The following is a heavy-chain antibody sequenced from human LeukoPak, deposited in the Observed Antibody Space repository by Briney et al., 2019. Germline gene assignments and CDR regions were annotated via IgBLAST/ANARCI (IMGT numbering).Heavy chain of an antibody. J-gene: IGHJ4*02. D-gene: IGHD6-19*01. CDR1: GFTSSNYW. Sequence: GGSLRLSCAASGFTSSNYWMSWVRQAPRKGVEWVANIKQDGSEKYYVDSVKGRFTISRDNAKNSLYLQMNSLRAEDTAVYYCARDRGSSGWYEFDYWGQGTLVTVSS. CDR3: ARDRGSSGWYEFDY. CDR2: IKQDGSEK. V-gene: IGHV3-7*01.